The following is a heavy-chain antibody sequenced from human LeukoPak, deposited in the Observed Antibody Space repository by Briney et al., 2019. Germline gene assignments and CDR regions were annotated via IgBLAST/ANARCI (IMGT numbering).Heavy chain of an antibody. V-gene: IGHV4-4*07. J-gene: IGHJ4*02. Sequence: PSETLSLTCTVSGGSISSYYWSWIRQPAGKGLEWIGRIYTSGSTNYNPSLKSRVTMSVDTSKNQFSLKLSSVTAADTAVYYCARYYDILTGHPDSSGYYGLDYWGQGTLVTVSS. D-gene: IGHD3-9*01. CDR3: ARYYDILTGHPDSSGYYGLDY. CDR1: GGSISSYY. CDR2: IYTSGST.